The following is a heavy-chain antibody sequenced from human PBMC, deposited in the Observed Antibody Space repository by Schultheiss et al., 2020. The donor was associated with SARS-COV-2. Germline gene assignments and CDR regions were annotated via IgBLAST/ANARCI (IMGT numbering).Heavy chain of an antibody. D-gene: IGHD2-15*01. CDR2: IYPGDSDT. J-gene: IGHJ4*02. Sequence: GESLKISCKGSGYSFTSYWIGWVRQMPGKGLEWMGIIYPGDSDTRYSPSFQGHVTISADKSISTAYLQWSSLKASDTAMYYCARRGYCSGGSCYNLDYWGQGTLVTVSS. CDR1: GYSFTSYW. CDR3: ARRGYCSGGSCYNLDY. V-gene: IGHV5-51*01.